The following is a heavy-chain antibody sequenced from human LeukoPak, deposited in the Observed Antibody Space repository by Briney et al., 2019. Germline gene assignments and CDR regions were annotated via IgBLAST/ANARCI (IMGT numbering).Heavy chain of an antibody. CDR3: ARSGMAGAATPWD. CDR2: INPNSGGT. J-gene: IGHJ4*02. Sequence: ASVKVSCKAPGYTFTGYYMHWVRQAPGQGLEWMGWINPNSGGTNYAQKFQGRVTMTRDTSISTAYMELSRLRSDDTAVYYCARSGMAGAATPWDWGQGTLVTVSS. D-gene: IGHD6-19*01. V-gene: IGHV1-2*02. CDR1: GYTFTGYY.